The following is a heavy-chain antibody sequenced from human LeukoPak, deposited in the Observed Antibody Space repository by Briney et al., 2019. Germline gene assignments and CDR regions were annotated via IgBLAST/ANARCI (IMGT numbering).Heavy chain of an antibody. CDR3: ARPYSYGHYFDY. J-gene: IGHJ4*02. Sequence: GGSLRLSCAASGFTFSDYSMNWVRQAPGKGLEWVSSMSSSSSYMYYADSVKGRFTISRDNAKNSLYLQMNSLRAEDTAVYYCARPYSYGHYFDYWGQGTLVTVSS. V-gene: IGHV3-21*01. CDR2: MSSSSSYM. CDR1: GFTFSDYS. D-gene: IGHD5-18*01.